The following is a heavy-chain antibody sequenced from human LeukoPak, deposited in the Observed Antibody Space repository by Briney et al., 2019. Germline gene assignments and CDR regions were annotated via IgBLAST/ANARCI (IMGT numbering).Heavy chain of an antibody. Sequence: PWRSLRLSCAASGFTFSSYGMHWVRQAPGKGLEWVAVISYDGSNKYYADSVKGRFTISRDNSKNTLYPQMNSLRAEDTAVYYCAKGGIAARPGYGMDVWGQGTTVTVSS. CDR1: GFTFSSYG. CDR2: ISYDGSNK. J-gene: IGHJ6*02. V-gene: IGHV3-30*18. D-gene: IGHD6-6*01. CDR3: AKGGIAARPGYGMDV.